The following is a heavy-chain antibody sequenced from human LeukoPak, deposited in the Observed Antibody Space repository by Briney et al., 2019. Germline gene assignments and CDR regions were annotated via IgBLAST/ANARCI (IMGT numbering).Heavy chain of an antibody. V-gene: IGHV3-53*01. CDR3: ARYDGGSGPFDY. Sequence: GGSLRLSCAVSGFTVSGNYMSWVRQAPGKGLEWVSVLYNGGNTYYADSVQGRSTVSRDNSKNTLYLQMNSLRAEDTAVYYCARYDGGSGPFDYWGQGTLVTVSS. D-gene: IGHD3-10*01. CDR2: LYNGGNT. J-gene: IGHJ4*02. CDR1: GFTVSGNY.